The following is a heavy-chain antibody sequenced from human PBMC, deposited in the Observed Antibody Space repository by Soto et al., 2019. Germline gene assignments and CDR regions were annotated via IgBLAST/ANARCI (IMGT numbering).Heavy chain of an antibody. CDR2: ISSSSSYI. CDR1: GFTFSSYS. Sequence: EVQLVESGGGLVKPGGSLRHSCAASGFTFSSYSMNWVRQAPGKGLEWVSSISSSSSYIYYADSVKGRFTISRDNAKNSLYLQMNSLRAEDTAVYYCARGRPPPRVPPSFDYWGQGTLVTVSS. J-gene: IGHJ4*02. CDR3: ARGRPPPRVPPSFDY. D-gene: IGHD6-6*01. V-gene: IGHV3-21*01.